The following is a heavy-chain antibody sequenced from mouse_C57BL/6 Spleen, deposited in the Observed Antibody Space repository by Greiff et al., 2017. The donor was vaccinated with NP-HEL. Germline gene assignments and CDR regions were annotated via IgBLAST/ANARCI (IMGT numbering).Heavy chain of an antibody. D-gene: IGHD1-1*01. CDR1: GFNIKDYY. Sequence: EVQLQQSGAELVKPGASVKLSCIASGFNIKDYYMHWVKQRTEQGLEWIGRIDPEDGETKYAPKFQGKATITADTSSNTAYLQLSSLTSEDTAVYYCARKDMTTVVAPEDYFDYWGQGTTLTVSS. CDR3: ARKDMTTVVAPEDYFDY. J-gene: IGHJ2*01. CDR2: IDPEDGET. V-gene: IGHV14-2*01.